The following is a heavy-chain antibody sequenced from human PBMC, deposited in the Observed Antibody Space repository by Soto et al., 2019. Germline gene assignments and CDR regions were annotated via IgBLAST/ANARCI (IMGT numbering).Heavy chain of an antibody. Sequence: GGALRLSCAASGFTFSSYSMNWVRQAPGKGLEWVSSISSSSSYIYYADSVKGRFTISRDNAKNSLYLQMNSLRAEDTAVYYCARQYSGSSPFGYWGQGTPVTVSS. CDR3: ARQYSGSSPFGY. CDR1: GFTFSSYS. V-gene: IGHV3-21*01. D-gene: IGHD1-26*01. CDR2: ISSSSSYI. J-gene: IGHJ4*02.